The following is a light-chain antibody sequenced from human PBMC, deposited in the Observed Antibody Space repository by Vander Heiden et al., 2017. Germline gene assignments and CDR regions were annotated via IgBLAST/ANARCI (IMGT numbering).Light chain of an antibody. J-gene: IGKJ2*01. CDR2: WAS. CDR1: QSVLYSSNNKNY. V-gene: IGKV4-1*01. Sequence: DIVMTQPPVSLAVSLGERATINCKSSQSVLYSSNNKNYLAWYQQKPGQPPKLLIYWASTRESGVPDRFSGSGSGTDFTLTSSSLQAEDVAVYYCQQYYSTPRTFGQGTKLEIK. CDR3: QQYYSTPRT.